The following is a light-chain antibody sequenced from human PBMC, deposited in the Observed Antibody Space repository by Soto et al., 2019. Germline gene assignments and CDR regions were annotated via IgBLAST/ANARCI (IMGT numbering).Light chain of an antibody. CDR1: SSDVGGYNS. J-gene: IGLJ2*01. Sequence: SALTQPRSVSGSPGQSVTISCTGTSSDVGGYNSVSWYQQHPGKAPKLIIYDVSKRPSGVPDRFSGSKSGNTASLTISGLQAEDEADYCCCSYAGSYTFVVFGGGTKLTVL. V-gene: IGLV2-11*01. CDR3: CSYAGSYTFVV. CDR2: DVS.